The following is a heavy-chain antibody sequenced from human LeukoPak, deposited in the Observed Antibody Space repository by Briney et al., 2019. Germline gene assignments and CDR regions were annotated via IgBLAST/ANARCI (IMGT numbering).Heavy chain of an antibody. D-gene: IGHD5-12*01. CDR2: INHSGST. CDR1: GGSFSGYY. J-gene: IGHJ5*02. CDR3: ARGVAGRLGAVATNWFDP. V-gene: IGHV4-34*01. Sequence: SETLSLTCAVYGGSFSGYYWSWVRQPPGKGLEWIGEINHSGSTNYNPSLKSRVTISVDTSKNQFSLKLSSVTAADTAVYYCARGVAGRLGAVATNWFDPWGQGTLVTVSS.